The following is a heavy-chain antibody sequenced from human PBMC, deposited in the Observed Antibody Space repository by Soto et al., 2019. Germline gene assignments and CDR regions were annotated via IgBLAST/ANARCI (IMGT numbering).Heavy chain of an antibody. D-gene: IGHD2-15*01. CDR3: ASLDQDTICDEY. J-gene: IGHJ4*02. Sequence: WGSLRLSCAASGFTFTDAWMSWVRQAQGKGLEWLGRVKDMTEGGAIDYAAPVKGRFIISRYDLKKTLYLQMNSLKSEDAAVYYCASLDQDTICDEYWDQVTQVAVSS. CDR1: GFTFTDAW. CDR2: VKDMTEGGAI. V-gene: IGHV3-15*01.